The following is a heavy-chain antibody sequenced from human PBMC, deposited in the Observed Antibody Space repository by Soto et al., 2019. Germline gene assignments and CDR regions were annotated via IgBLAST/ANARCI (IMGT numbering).Heavy chain of an antibody. V-gene: IGHV3-9*01. CDR1: GFTLDDYA. D-gene: IGHD6-19*01. Sequence: PGGSLRLCCAASGFTLDDYAMHWVRQAPGKGLEWVSGISWNSGSIGYADSVKGRFTISRDNAKNSLYLQMNSLRAEDTALYYCAKDITLSGWYGAFDAWGQGTMVTVSS. CDR2: ISWNSGSI. J-gene: IGHJ3*01. CDR3: AKDITLSGWYGAFDA.